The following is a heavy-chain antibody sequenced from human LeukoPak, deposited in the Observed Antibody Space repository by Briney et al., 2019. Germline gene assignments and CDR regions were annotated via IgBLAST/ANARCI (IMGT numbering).Heavy chain of an antibody. J-gene: IGHJ4*02. CDR3: GRGKGVWKAAAAPSYYFDY. Sequence: PSETLSLTCAVYGGSFSGYYWSWLRQPPGKGLEWIGEINHSGSTNYNPSLKSRVTISVDTSKNQFSLKLSSVTAADTAVYYCGRGKGVWKAAAAPSYYFDYWGQGTLVTVSS. V-gene: IGHV4-34*01. D-gene: IGHD6-13*01. CDR1: GGSFSGYY. CDR2: INHSGST.